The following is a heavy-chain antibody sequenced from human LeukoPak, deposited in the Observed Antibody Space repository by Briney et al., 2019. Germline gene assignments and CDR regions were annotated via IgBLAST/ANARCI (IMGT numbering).Heavy chain of an antibody. J-gene: IGHJ4*02. V-gene: IGHV3-53*01. CDR1: GFNVSNTY. CDR3: ARGTWNPALLDS. D-gene: IGHD1-1*01. Sequence: GGSLRLSCVVNGFNVSNTYMSWVRQAPGKGLEWVPVIYSGGRTYYADSVKGRFTMSRDNSKNTLYFQMNSLTAEDTAVYFCARGTWNPALLDSWGQGTLVTVSS. CDR2: IYSGGRT.